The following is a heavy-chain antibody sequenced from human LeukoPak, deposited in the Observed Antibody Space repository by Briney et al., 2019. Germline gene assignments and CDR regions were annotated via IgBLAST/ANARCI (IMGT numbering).Heavy chain of an antibody. CDR3: ARMGDYYDSSGYRHDAFDI. CDR2: IYFSGIT. V-gene: IGHV4-31*03. CDR1: GVSISSGGYF. D-gene: IGHD3-22*01. Sequence: SETLSLTCTVSGVSISSGGYFWSWIRQHPGKGLEWVGYIYFSGITYYNPALMSRAAISVDTPKNQFSLKLSSVTAADTAVYYCARMGDYYDSSGYRHDAFDIWGQGTMVTVSS. J-gene: IGHJ3*02.